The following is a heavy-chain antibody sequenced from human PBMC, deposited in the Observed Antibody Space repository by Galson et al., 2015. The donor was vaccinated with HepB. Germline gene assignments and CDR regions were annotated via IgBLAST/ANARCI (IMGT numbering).Heavy chain of an antibody. V-gene: IGHV1-2*06. Sequence: SVKVSCKASGYTFTGYYMHWVRQAPGQGLEWMGRINPNSGGTNYAQKFQGRVTMTRDTSISTAYMELSRLRSDDTAVYYCARAPYYSGGGSPFDPWGQGTLVTVSS. D-gene: IGHD3-10*01. CDR3: ARAPYYSGGGSPFDP. CDR1: GYTFTGYY. CDR2: INPNSGGT. J-gene: IGHJ5*02.